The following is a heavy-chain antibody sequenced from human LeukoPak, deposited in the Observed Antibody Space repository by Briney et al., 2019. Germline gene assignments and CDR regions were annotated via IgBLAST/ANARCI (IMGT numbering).Heavy chain of an antibody. CDR3: AREARITMVRGVKSYFDY. CDR1: GGSISSGSYY. J-gene: IGHJ4*02. V-gene: IGHV4-61*02. D-gene: IGHD3-10*01. Sequence: PSGTLSLTCTVSGGSISSGSYYWSWIRQPAGKGLEWIGRIYTSGSTNYNPSLKSRVTISVDTSKNQFSLKLSSVTAADTAVYYCAREARITMVRGVKSYFDYWGQGTLVTVSS. CDR2: IYTSGST.